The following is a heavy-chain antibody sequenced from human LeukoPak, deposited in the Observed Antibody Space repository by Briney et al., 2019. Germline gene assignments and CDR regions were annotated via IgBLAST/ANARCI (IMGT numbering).Heavy chain of an antibody. Sequence: GESLKISCTGSGYRFSNYWITWVRQMPGKRPEWLGILHPGDSDIRHNPSFEGQVTMSADTSTSTAYLQLNSLKASDTATYYCAVQYRDLYDFWGQGTQVTVSS. CDR2: LHPGDSDI. D-gene: IGHD5-12*01. V-gene: IGHV5-51*01. CDR1: GYRFSNYW. J-gene: IGHJ4*02. CDR3: AVQYRDLYDF.